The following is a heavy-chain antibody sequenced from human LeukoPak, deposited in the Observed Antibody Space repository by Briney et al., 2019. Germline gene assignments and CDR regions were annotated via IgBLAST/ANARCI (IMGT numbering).Heavy chain of an antibody. Sequence: GGSLRLSCAASGFTFDDYTMHWVRQAPGKGLEWVSLISWDGGSTYYADSVKGRFTISRDNSKNSLYLQMNSLRTEDAALYYCAKDLMPRYYDSSGPLDYWGQGTLVTVSS. V-gene: IGHV3-43*01. CDR2: ISWDGGST. D-gene: IGHD3-22*01. CDR1: GFTFDDYT. CDR3: AKDLMPRYYDSSGPLDY. J-gene: IGHJ4*02.